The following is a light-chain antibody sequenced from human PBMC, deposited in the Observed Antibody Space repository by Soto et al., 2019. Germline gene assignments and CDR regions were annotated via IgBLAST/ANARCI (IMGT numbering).Light chain of an antibody. CDR3: SSYTSSMIRV. Sequence: QSVMTQPPSTSGTPGQRVTISCSGSSSNIGGNAVNWYQHVPGTAPKVLIYSSSHRPSGVPDRFSASKSGTSASLAISGLQSDDEADYYCSSYTSSMIRVFGTGTKVTVL. V-gene: IGLV1-44*01. CDR2: SSS. J-gene: IGLJ1*01. CDR1: SSNIGGNA.